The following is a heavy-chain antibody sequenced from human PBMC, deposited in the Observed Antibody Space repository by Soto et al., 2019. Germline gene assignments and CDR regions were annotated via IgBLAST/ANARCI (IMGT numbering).Heavy chain of an antibody. D-gene: IGHD3-16*01. CDR1: GGSFSGYY. Sequence: PSETLSLTCAVYGGSFSGYYWSWIRQPPGKGLEWIGEINHSGSTNYNPSLKSRVTISVDTSKNQFSPKLSSVTAADTAVYYCARCRVRGSPRGPYYYYYGMDVWGQGTTVTVSS. CDR2: INHSGST. CDR3: ARCRVRGSPRGPYYYYYGMDV. V-gene: IGHV4-34*01. J-gene: IGHJ6*02.